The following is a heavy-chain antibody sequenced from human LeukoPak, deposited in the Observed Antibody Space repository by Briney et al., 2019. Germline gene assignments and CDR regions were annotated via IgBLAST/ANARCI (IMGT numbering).Heavy chain of an antibody. Sequence: SETLSLTCAVYGGSSSGYYWSWIRQPPGKGLEWIGEINHSGSTNYNPSLKSRVTISVDTSKNQFSLKLSSVTAADTAVYYCARGQGYCSSTSCSFFDYWGQGTLVTVSS. D-gene: IGHD2-2*01. J-gene: IGHJ4*02. CDR1: GGSSSGYY. CDR2: INHSGST. CDR3: ARGQGYCSSTSCSFFDY. V-gene: IGHV4-34*01.